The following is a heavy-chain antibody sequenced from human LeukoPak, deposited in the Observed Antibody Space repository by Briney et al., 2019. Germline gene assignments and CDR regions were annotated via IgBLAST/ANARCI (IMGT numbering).Heavy chain of an antibody. J-gene: IGHJ4*02. CDR1: GIIFSSYW. Sequence: PGGSLTLSCAASGIIFSSYWMSWVRQAPGKGLEWVAIIKQDGSEKYYVDSVKGRFTISRDNAKNSLYLQMNSLRAEETAVYYCARVAAVAGTVIDYWGQGTLVTVSS. V-gene: IGHV3-7*01. CDR3: ARVAAVAGTVIDY. D-gene: IGHD6-19*01. CDR2: IKQDGSEK.